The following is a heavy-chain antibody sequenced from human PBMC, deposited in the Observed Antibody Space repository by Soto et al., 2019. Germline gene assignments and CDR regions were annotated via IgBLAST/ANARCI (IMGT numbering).Heavy chain of an antibody. CDR1: GFTFSSYG. J-gene: IGHJ1*01. CDR3: ARGDGYNDGYFQH. D-gene: IGHD5-12*01. V-gene: IGHV3-33*01. Sequence: GSLRLSCAASGFTFSSYGMHWVRQAPGKGLEWVAVIWYDGSNKYYADSVKGRFTISRDNSKNTLYLQMNSLRAEDTAVYYCARGDGYNDGYFQHWGQGTLVTVSS. CDR2: IWYDGSNK.